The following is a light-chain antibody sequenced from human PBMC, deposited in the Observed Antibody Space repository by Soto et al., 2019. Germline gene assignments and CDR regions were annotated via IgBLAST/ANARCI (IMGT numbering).Light chain of an antibody. CDR3: QQLKSYPYT. Sequence: QLTQSPSSLSASVGNRVTITCRASQGISRYLAWYQQKPAKAPKLLIYAANTWQSGVPSRFSGSGSGTDFTLTSSILQPEDFATYYCQQLKSYPYTFGQGTKLEIK. V-gene: IGKV1-9*01. CDR2: AAN. J-gene: IGKJ2*01. CDR1: QGISRY.